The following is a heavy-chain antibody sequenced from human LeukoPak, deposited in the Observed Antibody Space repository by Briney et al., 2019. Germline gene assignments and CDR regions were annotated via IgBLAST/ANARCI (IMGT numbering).Heavy chain of an antibody. D-gene: IGHD4-11*01. CDR1: GGSISSSSYY. J-gene: IGHJ5*02. Sequence: KASETLSLTCTVSGGSISSSSYYWGWIRQPPGKGLEWIGSIYYSGSTYYNPSLKSRVTISVDRFKNHFSLELNFVTAADTALYFCASETDYSHPNLSDPWGQGTLVTVSS. CDR2: IYYSGST. V-gene: IGHV4-39*07. CDR3: ASETDYSHPNLSDP.